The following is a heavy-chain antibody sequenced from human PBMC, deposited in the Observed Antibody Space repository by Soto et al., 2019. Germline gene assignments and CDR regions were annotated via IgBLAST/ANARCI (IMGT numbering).Heavy chain of an antibody. J-gene: IGHJ6*02. D-gene: IGHD2-21*01. CDR1: GGTFSSYA. V-gene: IGHV1-69*13. Sequence: SVKVSCKASGGTFSSYAISWVRQAPGQGLEWMGGIIPIFGTANYAQRFQDRVTITADESTSTAYMELNSTRSEDTAAYYCERGDLGYYYGMDAWGQGNKVTASS. CDR2: IIPIFGTA. CDR3: ERGDLGYYYGMDA.